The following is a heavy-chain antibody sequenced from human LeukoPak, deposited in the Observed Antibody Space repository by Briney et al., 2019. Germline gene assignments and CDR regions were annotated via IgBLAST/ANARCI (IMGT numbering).Heavy chain of an antibody. CDR2: ISGSGGST. CDR3: AREIIGYDKSRGLDY. CDR1: GFTFSNYE. V-gene: IGHV3-48*03. D-gene: IGHD3-9*01. J-gene: IGHJ4*02. Sequence: PGGSLRLSCAASGFTFSNYEMTWVRQAPGKGLEWVSAISGSGGSTYYADSVKGRFTISRDNAKNSLYLQMNSLRAEDTAVYYCAREIIGYDKSRGLDYWGQGTLVTVSS.